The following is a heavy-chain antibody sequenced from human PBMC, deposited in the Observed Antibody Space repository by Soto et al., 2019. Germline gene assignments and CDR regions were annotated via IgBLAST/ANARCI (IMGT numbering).Heavy chain of an antibody. V-gene: IGHV3-23*01. D-gene: IGHD2-2*01. CDR3: AKDYRYCSSTSCYGFDWFDP. J-gene: IGHJ5*02. CDR1: GFTFSSYA. Sequence: GGSLRLSCAASGFTFSSYAMSWVRQAPGKGLEWVSAISGSGGSTYYADSVKGRFTISRDNSKNTLYLQMNSLRAEDTAVYYCAKDYRYCSSTSCYGFDWFDPWGQGTLVTVSS. CDR2: ISGSGGST.